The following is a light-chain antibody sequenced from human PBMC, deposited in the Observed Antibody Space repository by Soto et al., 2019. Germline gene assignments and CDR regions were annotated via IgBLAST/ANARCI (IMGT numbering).Light chain of an antibody. V-gene: IGLV2-14*03. CDR1: SSDIGSSNY. CDR2: DVS. J-gene: IGLJ3*02. CDR3: SSYGASSTL. Sequence: QSALTQPASLSGSPGQSITISCTGTSSDIGSSNYVSWYQQHPGKAPKLMIFDVSYRPSGISDRFSGSKSGNTASLTISGLQPEDEADYYCSSYGASSTLFGGGTNLTVL.